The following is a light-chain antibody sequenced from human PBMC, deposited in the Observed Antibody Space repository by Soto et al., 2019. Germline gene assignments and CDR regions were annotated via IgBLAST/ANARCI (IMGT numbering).Light chain of an antibody. Sequence: EVVMTQSPGTLSVSPGERVTLSCGASESVSTNLAWYQQTPGQAPRLLIYGASTRATGVPGRFSGSGSGTYFTLTINSLQSEDFAVYFCQQYHNWVTLGGWTKVEIK. CDR2: GAS. CDR3: QQYHNWVT. V-gene: IGKV3D-15*01. J-gene: IGKJ4*01. CDR1: ESVSTN.